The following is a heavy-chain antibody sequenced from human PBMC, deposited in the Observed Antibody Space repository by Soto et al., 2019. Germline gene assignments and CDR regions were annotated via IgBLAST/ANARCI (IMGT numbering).Heavy chain of an antibody. CDR1: CGSISSYY. J-gene: IGHJ3*02. D-gene: IGHD3-9*01. Sequence: ETLSLTCTVSCGSISSYYWSWIRQPPGKGLEWIGYIYYSGSTNYNPSLKSRVTISVDTSKNQFSLKLSSVTAADTAVYYCARALILTGYYIHDAFDIWGQGTMVTVSS. V-gene: IGHV4-59*01. CDR3: ARALILTGYYIHDAFDI. CDR2: IYYSGST.